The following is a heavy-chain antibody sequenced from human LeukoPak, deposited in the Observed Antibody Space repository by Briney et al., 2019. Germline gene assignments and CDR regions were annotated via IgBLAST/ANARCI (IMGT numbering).Heavy chain of an antibody. D-gene: IGHD5-24*01. J-gene: IGHJ4*02. CDR3: ARARGGRWLQHLWGYYFDY. CDR2: INHSGST. Sequence: SETLSLTYAVYGGSFSGYYWSWIRQPPGKGLEWIGEINHSGSTNYNPSLKSRVTISVDTSKNQFSLKLSSVTAADTAVYYCARARGGRWLQHLWGYYFDYWGQGTLVTVSS. V-gene: IGHV4-34*01. CDR1: GGSFSGYY.